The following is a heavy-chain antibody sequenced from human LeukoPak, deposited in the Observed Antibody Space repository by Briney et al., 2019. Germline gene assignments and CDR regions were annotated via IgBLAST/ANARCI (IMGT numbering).Heavy chain of an antibody. D-gene: IGHD4-17*01. CDR3: AKEGDYGDYFDY. CDR2: ISSSSSYI. Sequence: GGSLRLSCAASGFTFSSYSMNWVRQAPGKGLEWVSSISSSSSYIYYADSVKGRFTISRDNAKNSLYLQMNSLRAEDTAVYYCAKEGDYGDYFDYWGQGTLVTVSS. J-gene: IGHJ4*02. CDR1: GFTFSSYS. V-gene: IGHV3-21*01.